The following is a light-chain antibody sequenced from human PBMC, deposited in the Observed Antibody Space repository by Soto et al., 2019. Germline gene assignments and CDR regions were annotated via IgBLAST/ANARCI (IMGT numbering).Light chain of an antibody. CDR2: DNN. CDR1: SSNIGTKH. V-gene: IGLV1-47*01. J-gene: IGLJ3*02. CDR3: ATWDDSLSGRV. Sequence: QSVLTQPPSGSGTPGQRGTIACSGSSSNIGTKHVYWYQQLPGTAPKLLIYDNNQRPSGVPDRFSGSKSGTSASLAISGLRSEDEADYYCATWDDSLSGRVFGGGTKVTVL.